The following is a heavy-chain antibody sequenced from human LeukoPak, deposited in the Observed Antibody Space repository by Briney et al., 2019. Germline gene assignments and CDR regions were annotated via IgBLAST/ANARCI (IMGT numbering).Heavy chain of an antibody. V-gene: IGHV3-30*02. J-gene: IGHJ4*02. CDR1: GFTFGSYG. Sequence: PGGSLRLSCAASGFTFGSYGMHWVRQAPSKGLEWEAFIRNDGNDKYYADSVKGRFTISRDNSKNTVYLQMNSLRSEDTAVYYCASEFSPYNYAYGRFDYWGQGTLVTVSS. D-gene: IGHD5-18*01. CDR3: ASEFSPYNYAYGRFDY. CDR2: IRNDGNDK.